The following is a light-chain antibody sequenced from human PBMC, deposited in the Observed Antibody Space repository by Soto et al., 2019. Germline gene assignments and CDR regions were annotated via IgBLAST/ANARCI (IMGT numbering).Light chain of an antibody. Sequence: QSVLTQPPSVSGAPGQRVTISCTGSSSNIGAGYDVHWYQQLPGTAPKLLIYGNDNRPSGIPDRFSGSKSGTSASLAITGLQAEDEADYFCSSYTRTTYVFGTGTKLTVL. CDR1: SSNIGAGYD. J-gene: IGLJ1*01. CDR3: SSYTRTTYV. CDR2: GND. V-gene: IGLV1-40*01.